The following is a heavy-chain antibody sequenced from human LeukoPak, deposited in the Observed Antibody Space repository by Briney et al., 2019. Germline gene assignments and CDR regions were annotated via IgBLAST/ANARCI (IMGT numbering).Heavy chain of an antibody. D-gene: IGHD6-19*01. CDR2: ISWNSGSI. V-gene: IGHV3-9*01. CDR1: GFTFDDYA. J-gene: IGHJ4*02. CDR3: AKDRSTGWYYFDY. Sequence: GGSLRLSCAASGFTFDDYAMHWVRQAPGKGLEWVSGISWNSGSIGYADSVKGRFTISRDNAKNSLYLQMNSLRAEDTALYYCAKDRSTGWYYFDYWGQGTLVTVFS.